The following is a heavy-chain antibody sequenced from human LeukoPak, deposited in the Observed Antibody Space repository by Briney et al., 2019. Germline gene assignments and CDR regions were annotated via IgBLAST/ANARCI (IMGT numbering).Heavy chain of an antibody. CDR1: GFTFSNAY. D-gene: IGHD3/OR15-3a*01. V-gene: IGHV3-53*01. J-gene: IGHJ4*02. Sequence: PGGSLRLSCAASGFTFSNAYMNWVRQAPDMGLEWVSVLYNGGTTYYADSVKGRFTISRDNSKNTVYLQMDSLRAEDTAVYYCAREPGTDYRKYYFDYWGQGTLVTVSS. CDR2: LYNGGTT. CDR3: AREPGTDYRKYYFDY.